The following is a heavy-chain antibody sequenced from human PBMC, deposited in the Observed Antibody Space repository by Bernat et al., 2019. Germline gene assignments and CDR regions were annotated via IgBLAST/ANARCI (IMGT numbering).Heavy chain of an antibody. CDR1: GYTFTSYY. CDR3: ARERRVRYYYYGMDV. J-gene: IGHJ6*02. V-gene: IGHV1-46*01. Sequence: QVQLVQSGAEVKKPGASVKVSCKASGYTFTSYYMHWVRQAPGQGLEWMGIINPSGGSTSYAQKFQGRVTMTTDTSTSTVYMELSSLRSEDTAVYYCARERRVRYYYYGMDVWGQGTTVTVSS. CDR2: INPSGGST.